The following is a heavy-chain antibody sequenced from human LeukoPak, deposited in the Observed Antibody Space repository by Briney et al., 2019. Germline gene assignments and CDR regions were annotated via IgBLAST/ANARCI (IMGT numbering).Heavy chain of an antibody. J-gene: IGHJ4*02. Sequence: GSLRLSCAASGLTFSSYSMNWVRQAPGKGLEWVSSISSSSSYIYYADSVKGRFTISRDNAKNSLYLQMNSLGAEDTAVYYCAKTSAGIRGGYFDYWGQGTLVTVSS. CDR2: ISSSSSYI. CDR3: AKTSAGIRGGYFDY. V-gene: IGHV3-21*04. D-gene: IGHD3-10*01. CDR1: GLTFSSYS.